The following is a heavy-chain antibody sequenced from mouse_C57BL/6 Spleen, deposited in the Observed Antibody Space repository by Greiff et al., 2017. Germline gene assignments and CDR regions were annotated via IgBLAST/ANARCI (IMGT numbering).Heavy chain of an antibody. CDR1: GYTFTSYW. CDR2: IHPNSGST. Sequence: QVQLQQPGAELVKPGASVKLSCKASGYTFTSYWMHWVKQRPGQGLEWIGMIHPNSGSTNYNEKFKSKATLTVDKSSSTAYMQLSSLTSEDSAVYYCASIYYYGRAMDYWGQGTSVTVSS. D-gene: IGHD1-1*01. J-gene: IGHJ4*01. V-gene: IGHV1-64*01. CDR3: ASIYYYGRAMDY.